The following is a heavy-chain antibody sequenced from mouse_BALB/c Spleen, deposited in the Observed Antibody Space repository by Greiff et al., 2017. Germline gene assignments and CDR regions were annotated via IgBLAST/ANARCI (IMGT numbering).Heavy chain of an antibody. CDR1: GFTFSSFG. V-gene: IGHV5-17*02. CDR2: ISSGSSTI. J-gene: IGHJ3*01. CDR3: ARGGNYETWFAY. Sequence: EVQVVESGGGLVQPGGSRKLSCAASGFTFSSFGMHWVRQAPEKGLEWVAYISSGSSTIYYADTVKGRFTISRDNPKNTLFLRMTSLRSEDTAMYYYARGGNYETWFAYWGQGTLVTVSA. D-gene: IGHD2-1*01.